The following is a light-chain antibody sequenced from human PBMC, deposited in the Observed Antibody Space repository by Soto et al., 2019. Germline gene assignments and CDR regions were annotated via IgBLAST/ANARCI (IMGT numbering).Light chain of an antibody. J-gene: IGKJ2*01. Sequence: EIVLTQSPGTLPLSPGERATLSCRASQSVSSSYLAWYQQKPGQAPRLLIYGASSRATGIPDRFSGSVSGTEFTLTISRLEPEDFAVYYCQQYGSSPYTFGQGTKLEIK. CDR2: GAS. V-gene: IGKV3-20*01. CDR1: QSVSSSY. CDR3: QQYGSSPYT.